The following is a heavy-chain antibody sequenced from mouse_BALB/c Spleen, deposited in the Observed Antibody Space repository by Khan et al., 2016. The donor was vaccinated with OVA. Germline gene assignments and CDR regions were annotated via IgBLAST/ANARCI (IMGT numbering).Heavy chain of an antibody. CDR3: ATLLRRLDY. J-gene: IGHJ2*01. CDR2: IPYNGNN. D-gene: IGHD1-2*01. CDR1: GYSITSGYY. Sequence: VQLVQSGPGLVKPSQSLSLTCSVTGYSITSGYYWYLMRQFPGNQLGCIGFIPYNGNNNYNPSLKNQVSITRDASYNPSFLKLNSVTTEDTATYYCATLLRRLDYWGKGTTPTVSS. V-gene: IGHV3-6*02.